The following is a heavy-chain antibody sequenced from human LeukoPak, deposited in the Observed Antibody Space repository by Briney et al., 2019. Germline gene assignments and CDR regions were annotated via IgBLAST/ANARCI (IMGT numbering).Heavy chain of an antibody. Sequence: GGSLRLSCAASGFTFSNSGMHWVRQPPGKGLEWVAVVWYDGSNKYYADSVKGRFTISRDNSKNTLYLQMNSLRTEDTAVYYCAREACTNGVCHPWYYGMDVWGQGTTVTVSS. V-gene: IGHV3-33*01. CDR3: AREACTNGVCHPWYYGMDV. J-gene: IGHJ6*02. D-gene: IGHD2-8*01. CDR2: VWYDGSNK. CDR1: GFTFSNSG.